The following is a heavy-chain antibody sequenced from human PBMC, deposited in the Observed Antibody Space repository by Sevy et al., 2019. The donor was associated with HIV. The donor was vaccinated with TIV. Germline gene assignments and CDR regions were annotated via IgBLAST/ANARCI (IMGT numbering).Heavy chain of an antibody. CDR3: ARGVEAAGIDPYYYGVDV. CDR2: INPKSGGT. J-gene: IGHJ6*02. CDR1: GYTFTDYY. Sequence: ASVKVSCKASGYTFTDYYIHWVRQAPGQGLEWMGWINPKSGGTNYAQKFHGRVTMTRDTSISTAYMELSRLGADDTAVYYCARGVEAAGIDPYYYGVDVWGPGATVTVSS. V-gene: IGHV1-2*02. D-gene: IGHD6-13*01.